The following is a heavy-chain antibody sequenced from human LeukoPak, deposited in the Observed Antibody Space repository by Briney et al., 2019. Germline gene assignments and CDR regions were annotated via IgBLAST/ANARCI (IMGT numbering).Heavy chain of an antibody. CDR2: INPNSGGT. D-gene: IGHD3-10*01. CDR1: GYTFTGYY. Sequence: ASVKVSCKASGYTFTGYYMHWVRQAPGQGLEWMGWINPNSGGTNYAQKFQGRVTMTRDTSISTAYMELSRLRSEDTAVYYCATDHMVRGVIKSGGLDYWGQGTLVTVSS. CDR3: ATDHMVRGVIKSGGLDY. J-gene: IGHJ4*02. V-gene: IGHV1-2*02.